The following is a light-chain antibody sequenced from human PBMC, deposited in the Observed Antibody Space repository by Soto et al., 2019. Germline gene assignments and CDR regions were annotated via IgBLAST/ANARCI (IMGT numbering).Light chain of an antibody. Sequence: DIVLTQSPGTLSLSPGERATLSCRASQSVTTGSLAWYQQKPGQAPSLLIYGASSRATGIPDRFSGSGSRTDFTLTISRLEPADFAVYYCQQYGASPRAFGQGTKVDIK. CDR2: GAS. V-gene: IGKV3-20*01. CDR3: QQYGASPRA. CDR1: QSVTTGS. J-gene: IGKJ1*01.